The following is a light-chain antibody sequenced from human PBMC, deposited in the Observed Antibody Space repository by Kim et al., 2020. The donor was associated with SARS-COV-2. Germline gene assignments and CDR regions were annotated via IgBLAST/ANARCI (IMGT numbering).Light chain of an antibody. CDR1: EGIGSY. J-gene: IGKJ2*01. V-gene: IGKV1-16*02. CDR2: AAS. CDR3: QQYKSFPYT. Sequence: SASVGDRVTITCRAGEGIGSYLASFQQKSGKPPKSLISAASNLESGVPSKFSGSGSGTDFALTISSLQPDDFATYYCQQYKSFPYTFGQGTKLEI.